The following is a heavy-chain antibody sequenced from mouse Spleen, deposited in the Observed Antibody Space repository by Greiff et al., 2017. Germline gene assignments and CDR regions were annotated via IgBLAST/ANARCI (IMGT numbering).Heavy chain of an antibody. CDR2: ISRGGSYI. V-gene: IGHV5-9-3*01. Sequence: EVQLVESGGGLVKPGGSLKLSCAASGFTFSSYAMSWVRQTPEKRLEWVATISRGGSYIYYPDRVKGRFTISRDNAKNTLYLQMSSLRSVDTGMYYCARHGDGDYRGMDYWGEGTSVTVSS. CDR1: GFTFSSYA. D-gene: IGHD2-13*01. CDR3: ARHGDGDYRGMDY. J-gene: IGHJ4*01.